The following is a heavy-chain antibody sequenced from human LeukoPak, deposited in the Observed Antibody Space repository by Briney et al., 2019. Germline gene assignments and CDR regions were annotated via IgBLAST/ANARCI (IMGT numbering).Heavy chain of an antibody. D-gene: IGHD4-11*01. J-gene: IGHJ4*02. CDR2: IIPIFGTA. CDR1: GGAFSSYA. CDR3: ARDRVTTGESFDY. V-gene: IGHV1-69*13. Sequence: ASVKVSCKASGGAFSSYAISWVRQAPGQGLEWMGGIIPIFGTANYAQKFQGRVTITADESTSTAYMELSSLRSEDTAVYYCARDRVTTGESFDYWGQGTLVTVSS.